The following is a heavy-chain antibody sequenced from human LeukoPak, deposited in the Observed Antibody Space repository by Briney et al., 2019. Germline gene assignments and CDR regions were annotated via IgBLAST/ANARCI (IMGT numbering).Heavy chain of an antibody. Sequence: GGSLRLSCAASGFTLSAYWMHWVRQAPGKGLMWVSRIEGDGNRITYADSVKGRFTISRDNAKNTLYLQMNSLRAEDTAVYYCARGIVPMDVWGQGTTVTVSS. J-gene: IGHJ6*02. D-gene: IGHD2-8*01. V-gene: IGHV3-74*01. CDR3: ARGIVPMDV. CDR2: IEGDGNRI. CDR1: GFTLSAYW.